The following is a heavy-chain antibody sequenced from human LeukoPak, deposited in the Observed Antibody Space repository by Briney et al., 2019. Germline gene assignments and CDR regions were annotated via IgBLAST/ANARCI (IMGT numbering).Heavy chain of an antibody. CDR2: ISTSGST. CDR1: GDSISSNS. J-gene: IGHJ4*02. CDR3: ARGSSWFHY. D-gene: IGHD6-13*01. V-gene: IGHV4-4*07. Sequence: SETLSLTCTVSGDSISSNSWTWIRQPAGEGLEWIGRISTSGSTYYNPSLKSRVTMSIDTSKNQFSLRLGSVTAADTAMYYCARGSSWFHYWGQGTLVTVSS.